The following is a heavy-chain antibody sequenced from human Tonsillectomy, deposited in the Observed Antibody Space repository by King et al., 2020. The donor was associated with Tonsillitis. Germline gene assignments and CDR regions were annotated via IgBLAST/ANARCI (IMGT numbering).Heavy chain of an antibody. CDR1: GFSLSTSGVG. J-gene: IGHJ3*02. CDR3: AHVVGYCSGGSCYIPNDAFDI. Sequence: TLKESGPTLVKPTQTLTLTCTFSGFSLSTSGVGVGWIRQPPGKALEWLALIYWNDDKRYSPSLKSRLTITKDTSKNQVVLTMTNMDPVDTATYYCAHVVGYCSGGSCYIPNDAFDIWGQGTMVTVSS. CDR2: IYWNDDK. V-gene: IGHV2-5*01. D-gene: IGHD2-15*01.